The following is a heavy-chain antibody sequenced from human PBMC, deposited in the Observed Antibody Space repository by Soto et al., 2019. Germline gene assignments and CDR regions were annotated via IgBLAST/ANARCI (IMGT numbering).Heavy chain of an antibody. V-gene: IGHV1-3*01. CDR3: ARDKGKVEMATIFFDY. D-gene: IGHD5-12*01. J-gene: IGHJ4*02. Sequence: QVQLVQSGAEVKKPGASVKVSCKASGYTFTSYAMHWVRQAPGQRLEWMGWINAGNGNTKYSQKFQGRVTITRDTSASTAYMELSSLRSEDTAVYYCARDKGKVEMATIFFDYWGQGTLVTVSS. CDR1: GYTFTSYA. CDR2: INAGNGNT.